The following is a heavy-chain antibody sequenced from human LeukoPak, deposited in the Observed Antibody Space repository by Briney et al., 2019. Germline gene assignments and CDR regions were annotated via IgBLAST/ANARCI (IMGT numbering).Heavy chain of an antibody. CDR2: INTNTGNP. CDR3: ARPYYYDSSGYSYYYGMDV. Sequence: ASVKVSCKASGYTFTSYAMNWVRQAPGQGHEWMGWINTNTGNPTYAQGFTGRFVFSLDTSVSTAYLQISSLKAEDTAVYYCARPYYYDSSGYSYYYGMDVWGQGTTVTVSS. J-gene: IGHJ6*02. CDR1: GYTFTSYA. D-gene: IGHD3-22*01. V-gene: IGHV7-4-1*02.